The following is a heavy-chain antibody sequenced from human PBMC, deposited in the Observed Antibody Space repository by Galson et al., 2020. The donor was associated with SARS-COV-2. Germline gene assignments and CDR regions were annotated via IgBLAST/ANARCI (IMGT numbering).Heavy chain of an antibody. D-gene: IGHD2-2*02. V-gene: IGHV5-51*01. J-gene: IGHJ6*02. CDR1: GYSFTSYW. CDR2: IYPGDSDT. Sequence: GESLKISCKGSGYSFTSYWIGWVRQMPGKGLEWMGIIYPGDSDTRYSPSFQGQVTISADKSISTAYLQWSSLKASDTAMYYCARHSSLVVVPAAIHMGVTPQLGYYYYGMDVWGQGTTVTVSS. CDR3: ARHSSLVVVPAAIHMGVTPQLGYYYYGMDV.